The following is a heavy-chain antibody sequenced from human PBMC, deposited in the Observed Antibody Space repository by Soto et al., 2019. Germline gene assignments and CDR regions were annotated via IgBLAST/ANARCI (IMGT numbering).Heavy chain of an antibody. Sequence: SETLSLTCTVSGGSVSSGSYYWSWIRQPPGKGLEWIGYIYYSGSTNYNPSLKSRVTISVDTSKNQFSLKLSSVTAADTAVYYCARSPRNFWSGYRNSYYFDYWGQGTLVTISS. D-gene: IGHD3-3*01. V-gene: IGHV4-61*01. J-gene: IGHJ4*02. CDR3: ARSPRNFWSGYRNSYYFDY. CDR2: IYYSGST. CDR1: GGSVSSGSYY.